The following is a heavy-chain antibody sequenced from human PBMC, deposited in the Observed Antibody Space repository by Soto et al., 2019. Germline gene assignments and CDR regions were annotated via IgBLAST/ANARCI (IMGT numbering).Heavy chain of an antibody. Sequence: QVQLVQSGAEVKKPGASVKVSCKASGYTFSSYGISWVRQAPGQGLEWMGWISTYNGNTNYAQKLQGRVSMTTDTSTSTADMELRSLRSDDTAVFYCVRGGGSLRYYGMDVWGQGTTVTVSS. V-gene: IGHV1-18*01. CDR3: VRGGGSLRYYGMDV. CDR2: ISTYNGNT. J-gene: IGHJ6*02. CDR1: GYTFSSYG. D-gene: IGHD1-26*01.